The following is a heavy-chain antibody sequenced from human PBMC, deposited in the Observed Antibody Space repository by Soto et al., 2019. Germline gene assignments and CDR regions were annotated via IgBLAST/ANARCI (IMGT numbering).Heavy chain of an antibody. J-gene: IGHJ4*02. CDR3: ARDQGDSSWQVPYYFDY. V-gene: IGHV1-18*01. CDR1: GYTFTSYG. CDR2: ISAYNGNT. D-gene: IGHD6-13*01. Sequence: ASVKVSCKASGYTFTSYGISWVRQAPGQGLEWMGWISAYNGNTNYAQKLQGRVTMTTDTSTSTAYMELSSLRSEDTAVYYCARDQGDSSWQVPYYFDYWGQGTLVTVSS.